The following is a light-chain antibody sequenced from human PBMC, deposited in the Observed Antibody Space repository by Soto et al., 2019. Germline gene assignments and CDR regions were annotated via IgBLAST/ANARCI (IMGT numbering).Light chain of an antibody. CDR3: QQGYDLPIT. Sequence: DIQMTQSPSSVSASVGDRVTFTCRASENIDNYLAWYQQKPGKAPNLLIYLASTLQSGVPSRFRGSGYGRDFSLTVSSLQPEDFATYNCQQGYDLPITFGGGTKVES. J-gene: IGKJ4*01. CDR2: LAS. CDR1: ENIDNY. V-gene: IGKV1D-12*01.